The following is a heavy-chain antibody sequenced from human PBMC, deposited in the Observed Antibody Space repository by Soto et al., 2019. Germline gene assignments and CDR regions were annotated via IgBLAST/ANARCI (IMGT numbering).Heavy chain of an antibody. J-gene: IGHJ6*03. D-gene: IGHD6-13*01. CDR1: GGSISSYY. V-gene: IGHV4-59*08. Sequence: SETLSLTCTVSGGSISSYYWSWIRQPPGKGLEWIGYIYYSGSTNYNPSLKSRVTISVDTSKNQFSLKLSSVTAADTAVYYCAVGAKQQLVRYYYYYMDVWGKGTTVTVSS. CDR3: AVGAKQQLVRYYYYYMDV. CDR2: IYYSGST.